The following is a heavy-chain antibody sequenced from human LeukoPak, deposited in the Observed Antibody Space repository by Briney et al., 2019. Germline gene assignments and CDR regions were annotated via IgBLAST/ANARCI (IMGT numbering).Heavy chain of an antibody. Sequence: AGGSLRLSCAASGFTFSSYGMSWVRQAPGKGLEWVSTISGNGTSTYYADSVKGRFTISRDNSKNTLYLQMNSLRAADMAVYYCASHTVYDAFDIWGQGTMVTVSS. V-gene: IGHV3-23*01. D-gene: IGHD4-17*01. CDR3: ASHTVYDAFDI. CDR2: ISGNGTST. CDR1: GFTFSSYG. J-gene: IGHJ3*02.